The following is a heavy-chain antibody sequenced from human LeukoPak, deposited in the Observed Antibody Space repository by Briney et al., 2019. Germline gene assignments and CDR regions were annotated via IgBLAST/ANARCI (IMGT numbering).Heavy chain of an antibody. CDR1: GFTFSNAW. V-gene: IGHV3-15*01. Sequence: PGGSLRLSCAASGFTFSNAWMSWVRQAPGKGLEWVGRIKSKTDGGTADYAAPVRGRFTMWRDDARSALYLQMNSLQTEDTAVYYCTPDLMDVWGKGTTVTVSS. CDR2: IKSKTDGGTA. J-gene: IGHJ6*03. CDR3: TPDLMDV.